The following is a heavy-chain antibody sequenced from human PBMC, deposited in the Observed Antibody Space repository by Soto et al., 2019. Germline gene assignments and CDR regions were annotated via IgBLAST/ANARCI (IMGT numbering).Heavy chain of an antibody. CDR1: GFTFDDYA. CDR2: ISWNSGSI. D-gene: IGHD3-22*01. V-gene: IGHV3-9*01. Sequence: EVQLVESGGGLVQPGRSLRLSCAASGFTFDDYAMHWVRQAPGKGLEWVSGISWNSGSIGYADSVKGRFTISRDNAKNSLYLQMNSLRAEDTALYYCAKVVSCYPEGPGDYGSQGTLVTVPS. J-gene: IGHJ4*02. CDR3: AKVVSCYPEGPGDY.